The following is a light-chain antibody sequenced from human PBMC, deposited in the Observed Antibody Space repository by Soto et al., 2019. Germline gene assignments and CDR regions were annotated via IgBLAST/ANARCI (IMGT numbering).Light chain of an antibody. CDR1: QSVSSF. V-gene: IGKV3-11*01. Sequence: EIVLTQSPATLSLSPGERATLSCRASQSVSSFLAWYQQKPGQAPRLLIYDASSRATGIPARFSGSGSGTDFTLTISSLEPEDFAVYYYQQRNNLPLTIGQGTKVEIK. CDR3: QQRNNLPLT. J-gene: IGKJ1*01. CDR2: DAS.